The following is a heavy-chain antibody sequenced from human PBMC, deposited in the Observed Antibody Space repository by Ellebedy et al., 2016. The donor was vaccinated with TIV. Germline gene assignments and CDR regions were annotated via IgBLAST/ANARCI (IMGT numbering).Heavy chain of an antibody. V-gene: IGHV1-2*04. D-gene: IGHD3-22*01. CDR2: IHPNSGDT. CDR3: ARHYSDTSAYYPFDY. CDR1: GYTFTGSY. J-gene: IGHJ4*02. Sequence: ASVKVSCXASGYTFTGSYIHWVRQAPGQGLEWMGWIHPNSGDTNYAQKFQGWVTMTRDTSINTAYMELSRLTSDGTAVYYCARHYSDTSAYYPFDYWGQGTLVTVSS.